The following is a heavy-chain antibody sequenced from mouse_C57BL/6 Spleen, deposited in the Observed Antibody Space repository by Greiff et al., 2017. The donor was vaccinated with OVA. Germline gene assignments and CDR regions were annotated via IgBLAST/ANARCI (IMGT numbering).Heavy chain of an antibody. CDR1: GFTFSSYA. V-gene: IGHV5-4*01. Sequence: EVQGVESGGGLVKPGGSLKLSCAASGFTFSSYAMSWVRQTPEKRLEWVATISDGGSYTYYPDNVKGRFTISRDNAKNNLYLQMSHLKSEDTAMYYCAREDYYGSSFYYFDYWGQGTTLTVSS. CDR3: AREDYYGSSFYYFDY. CDR2: ISDGGSYT. D-gene: IGHD1-1*01. J-gene: IGHJ2*01.